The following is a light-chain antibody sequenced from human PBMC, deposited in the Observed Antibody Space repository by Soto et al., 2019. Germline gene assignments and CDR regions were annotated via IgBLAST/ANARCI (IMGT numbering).Light chain of an antibody. CDR3: QLYKNVILT. CDR1: EDVSDY. Sequence: DIKMTQSPSSLSASVGDSVTLTCQASEDVSDYVNWYQQKPGRAPKLLIYDASKLETGVPSRFRGSGSGTDFSFTIRDLQPEDFATYYCQLYKNVILTFCGGTRVDI. CDR2: DAS. V-gene: IGKV1-33*01. J-gene: IGKJ4*01.